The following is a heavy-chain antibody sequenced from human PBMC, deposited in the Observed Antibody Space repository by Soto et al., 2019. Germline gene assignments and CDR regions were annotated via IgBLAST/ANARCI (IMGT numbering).Heavy chain of an antibody. CDR1: GYTFTSHY. V-gene: IGHV1-46*01. CDR3: ARELMITTTIIVISYYYYAMDV. D-gene: IGHD3-22*01. CDR2: INPSGGST. Sequence: ASVKVSCKASGYTFTSHYMHWVRQAPGQGLEWMGIINPSGGSTSYAQKFQGRVTMTRDTSTSTVYMELSSLRSEDTAVYYCARELMITTTIIVISYYYYAMDVWGQGTTVTVSS. J-gene: IGHJ6*02.